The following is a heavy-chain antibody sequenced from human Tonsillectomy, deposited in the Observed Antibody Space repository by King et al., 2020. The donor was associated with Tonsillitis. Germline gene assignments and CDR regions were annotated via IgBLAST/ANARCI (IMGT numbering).Heavy chain of an antibody. Sequence: VQLVESGGGLVQPGGSLRLSCAASGFTFSSYAMSWVRQAPGKGLEWVSGISDSGGSTYYADSVKGRFTISRDNSNNTLYLQMNSLRAEDTAVYYCARDLTPPDIDTYGMDVWGQGTTVTVSS. D-gene: IGHD2-15*01. J-gene: IGHJ6*02. CDR2: ISDSGGST. CDR1: GFTFSSYA. CDR3: ARDLTPPDIDTYGMDV. V-gene: IGHV3-23*04.